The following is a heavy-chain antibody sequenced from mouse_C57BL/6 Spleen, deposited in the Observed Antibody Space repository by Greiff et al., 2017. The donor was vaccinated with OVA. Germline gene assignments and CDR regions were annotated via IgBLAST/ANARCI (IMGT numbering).Heavy chain of an antibody. CDR1: GFSLTSYA. J-gene: IGHJ2*01. Sequence: VKLVESGPGLVAPSQSLSITCTVSGFSLTSYAISWVRQPPGKGLEWLGVIWTGGGTNYNSALKSRLSISKDNSKSQVFLKMNSLQTDDTARYYCARMDDGYYVWLDYWGQGTTLTVSS. CDR3: ARMDDGYYVWLDY. D-gene: IGHD2-3*01. V-gene: IGHV2-9-1*01. CDR2: IWTGGGT.